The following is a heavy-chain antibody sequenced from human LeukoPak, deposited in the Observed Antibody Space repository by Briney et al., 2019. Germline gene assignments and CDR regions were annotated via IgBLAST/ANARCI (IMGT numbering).Heavy chain of an antibody. CDR3: AKGDCSAGGCYYSYFDS. J-gene: IGHJ4*02. V-gene: IGHV3-23*01. CDR1: GFTFSTYA. CDR2: ISVPGGNT. Sequence: GGSLRLSCAASGFTFSTYAMTWVRQAPGKALEWVSLISVPGGNTYYADSVKGRFTISRDNSKNTLYLQMNSLRAEDTAVYYCAKGDCSAGGCYYSYFDSWGQGVLVTVSS. D-gene: IGHD2-15*01.